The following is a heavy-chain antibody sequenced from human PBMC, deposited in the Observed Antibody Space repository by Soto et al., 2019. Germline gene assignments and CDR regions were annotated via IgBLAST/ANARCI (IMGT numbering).Heavy chain of an antibody. CDR3: ARVVGATRQGGYYFDY. CDR2: INPNNGGT. Sequence: QVHLVQSGAEVKKPGASVKVSCKASGYIFAGYYIHWVRQAPGQGLEWMGWINPNNGGTNYAQKFQVRVTMTRDTSISTAYMELSWLTSDDTAVYYCARVVGATRQGGYYFDYWGQGTLVIVSS. J-gene: IGHJ4*02. V-gene: IGHV1-2*02. D-gene: IGHD1-26*01. CDR1: GYIFAGYY.